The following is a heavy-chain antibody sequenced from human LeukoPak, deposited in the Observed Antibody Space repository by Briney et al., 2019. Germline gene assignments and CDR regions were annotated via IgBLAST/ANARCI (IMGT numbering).Heavy chain of an antibody. D-gene: IGHD6-13*01. CDR3: ARERQQLVFRGIGWFDP. Sequence: KPSETLSLTCAVYGGSFSGYYWSWIRQPPGKGLEWIGEINHSGSTNYNPSLKSRVTISVDTSKIQLSLKLSSVTAADTAVYYCARERQQLVFRGIGWFDPWGQGTLVTVSS. CDR1: GGSFSGYY. V-gene: IGHV4-34*01. J-gene: IGHJ5*02. CDR2: INHSGST.